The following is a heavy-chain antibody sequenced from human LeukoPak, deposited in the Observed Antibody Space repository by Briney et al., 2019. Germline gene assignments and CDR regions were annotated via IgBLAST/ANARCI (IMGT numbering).Heavy chain of an antibody. Sequence: SETLSLTCTVSGGSISSGGYYWSWIRQHPGKGLEWIGYIYYSGSTCYNPSLKSRVTISVDTSKNQFSLKLSSVTAADTAVYYCARGLGCGGDCYSTYYFDYWGQGALVTVSS. V-gene: IGHV4-31*03. CDR3: ARGLGCGGDCYSTYYFDY. CDR1: GGSISSGGYY. CDR2: IYYSGST. D-gene: IGHD2-21*02. J-gene: IGHJ4*02.